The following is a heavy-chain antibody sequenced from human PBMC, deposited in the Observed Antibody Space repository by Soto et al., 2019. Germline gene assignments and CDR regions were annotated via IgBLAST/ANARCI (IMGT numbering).Heavy chain of an antibody. J-gene: IGHJ6*02. CDR1: GFNFSDYS. D-gene: IGHD2-21*01. CDR3: ARVVAGHYYYHYGMDV. V-gene: IGHV3-48*02. Sequence: GVPLRLSCAVSGFNFSDYSMKWVRQAPGKGLEWISYISYSSSTIYYADSVRGRFTISRDNAQNSLYLQMSSLRDEDTALYYCARVVAGHYYYHYGMDVWGQGTAVTLSS. CDR2: ISYSSSTI.